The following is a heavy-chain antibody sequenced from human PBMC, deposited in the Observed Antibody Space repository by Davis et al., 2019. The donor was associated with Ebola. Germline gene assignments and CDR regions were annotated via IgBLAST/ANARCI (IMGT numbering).Heavy chain of an antibody. CDR1: GGTFSSYA. D-gene: IGHD2-2*01. Sequence: AASVKVSCKASGGTFSSYAISWVRQAPGQGLEWMGGIIPIFGTANYAQKFQGRVTITADESTSTAYMELSSLRSEDTAVYYCARDPGIYCSSTSCHFDYWGQGTLVTVSS. J-gene: IGHJ4*02. V-gene: IGHV1-69*13. CDR2: IIPIFGTA. CDR3: ARDPGIYCSSTSCHFDY.